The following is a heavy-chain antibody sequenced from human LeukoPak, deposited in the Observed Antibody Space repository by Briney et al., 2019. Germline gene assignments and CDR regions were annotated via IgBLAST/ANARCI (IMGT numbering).Heavy chain of an antibody. V-gene: IGHV4-34*01. CDR3: ARGLRDYDFWSGYFIPEYYYYYMDV. CDR1: GGSFSGYY. J-gene: IGHJ6*03. CDR2: INHSGST. D-gene: IGHD3-3*01. Sequence: SETLSLTCAAYGGSFSGYYWSWLRQPPGKGLEWIGEINHSGSTNYNPSLTSRVTISVDTSKNQFSLKLSSVTAADTAVYYCARGLRDYDFWSGYFIPEYYYYYMDVWGKGTTVTVSS.